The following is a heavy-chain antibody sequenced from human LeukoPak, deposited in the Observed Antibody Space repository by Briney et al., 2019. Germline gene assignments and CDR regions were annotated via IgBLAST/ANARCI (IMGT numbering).Heavy chain of an antibody. CDR2: ISYDGITK. J-gene: IGHJ4*02. CDR1: GFTFSSYW. D-gene: IGHD2-15*01. V-gene: IGHV3-30*03. Sequence: GGSLRLSCAASGFTFSSYWMSWVRQVPGKGLEWMAVISYDGITKKYPDSVQGRFTISRDNSKNTVQLEMNSLRVEDTAVYYCVFCSGGNCYYAVRGWSYWGQGTLVTVSS. CDR3: VFCSGGNCYYAVRGWSY.